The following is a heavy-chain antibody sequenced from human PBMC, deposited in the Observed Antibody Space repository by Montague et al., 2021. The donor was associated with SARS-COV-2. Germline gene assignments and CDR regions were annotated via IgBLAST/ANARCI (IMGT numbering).Heavy chain of an antibody. D-gene: IGHD3-3*01. CDR3: ANKGAYDVPIDY. Sequence: SETLSLTCTVSGGSVSGGSFHWSWIRQPPGKGLEYIGYISSSGSANYNPSFKSRVAISLDTSENQLSLRLSSVTAADTAVYYCANKGAYDVPIDYWGLGTLVTVSS. V-gene: IGHV4-61*01. CDR2: ISSSGSA. J-gene: IGHJ4*02. CDR1: GGSVSGGSFH.